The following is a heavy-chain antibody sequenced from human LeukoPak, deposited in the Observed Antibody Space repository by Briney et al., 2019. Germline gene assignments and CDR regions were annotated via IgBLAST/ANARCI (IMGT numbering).Heavy chain of an antibody. D-gene: IGHD3-3*01. CDR3: ARTIFGVVIAPFDY. CDR2: IKTKTDGGTA. Sequence: PGGSLRLFCVASGFTLSNAWMTWVRQAPGKGLEWVGRIKTKTDGGTAVYAAPVKGRFTISRDDSKNTLYLQMSSLRTEDTAVYYCARTIFGVVIAPFDYWGQGTLVTVSS. J-gene: IGHJ4*02. V-gene: IGHV3-15*01. CDR1: GFTLSNAW.